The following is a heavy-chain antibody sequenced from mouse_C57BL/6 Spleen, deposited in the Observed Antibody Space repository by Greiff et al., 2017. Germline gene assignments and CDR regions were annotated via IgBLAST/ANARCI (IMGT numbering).Heavy chain of an antibody. Sequence: QVQLQQSGPELVKPGASVKISCKASGYAFSSSWMNWVQQRPGKGLEWIGRIYPGDGDTNYNGKFTGKATLTADKSSSTAYMQLSSLTSEDSAVYVCAREGYYYGSPWFAYWGQGTLVTVSA. CDR2: IYPGDGDT. J-gene: IGHJ3*01. V-gene: IGHV1-82*01. CDR1: GYAFSSSW. CDR3: AREGYYYGSPWFAY. D-gene: IGHD1-1*01.